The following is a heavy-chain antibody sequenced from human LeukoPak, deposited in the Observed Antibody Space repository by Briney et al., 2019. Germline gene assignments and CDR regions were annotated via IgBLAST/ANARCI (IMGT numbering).Heavy chain of an antibody. Sequence: ASVKVSCKTSGYSFTDYYMHWVRQAPGQGLEWMGWINPNSGGTSSAQKFQGRVTMTRDTSITTVYMEVSWLTSDDTAIYYCARGIGVAIFGVEWFDPWGQGTLVTVSS. J-gene: IGHJ5*02. V-gene: IGHV1-2*02. D-gene: IGHD3-3*01. CDR3: ARGIGVAIFGVEWFDP. CDR1: GYSFTDYY. CDR2: INPNSGGT.